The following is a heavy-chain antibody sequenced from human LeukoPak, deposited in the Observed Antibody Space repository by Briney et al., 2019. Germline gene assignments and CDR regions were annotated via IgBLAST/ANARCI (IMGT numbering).Heavy chain of an antibody. D-gene: IGHD3-22*01. Sequence: GGSLRLSCVASGFSFSSHAMHWVSLAPGKGLEWVAVISFDANNKYYADSVKGRFTISRDNSKNTLYLQMNSLRAEDTAVYYCARDPYYYDSSGYTSDYWGQGTLVTVSS. J-gene: IGHJ4*02. V-gene: IGHV3-30-3*01. CDR1: GFSFSSHA. CDR3: ARDPYYYDSSGYTSDY. CDR2: ISFDANNK.